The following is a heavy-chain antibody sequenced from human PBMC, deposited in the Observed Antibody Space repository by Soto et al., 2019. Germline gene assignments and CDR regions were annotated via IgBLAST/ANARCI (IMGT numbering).Heavy chain of an antibody. J-gene: IGHJ4*02. V-gene: IGHV3-30*18. CDR2: ISYDGSDK. Sequence: QVHLVESGGGVVQPGRSLRLSCAASGFTFSTYGIHWVRQAPGEGLEWVAIISYDGSDKWYVDSVKGRFTVSRDNSKNPLYLQMNSLRPEDTAIYYCAKDINSARDGYHYGADYWGQGTLVTVSS. CDR3: AKDINSARDGYHYGADY. CDR1: GFTFSTYG. D-gene: IGHD5-18*01.